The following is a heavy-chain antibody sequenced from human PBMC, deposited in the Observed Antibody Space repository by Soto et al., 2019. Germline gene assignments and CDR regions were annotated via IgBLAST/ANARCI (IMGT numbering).Heavy chain of an antibody. D-gene: IGHD4-17*01. V-gene: IGHV1-18*01. Sequence: GESLKISCKASGYTFTSYGISWVRQAPGQGLEWMGWISAYNGNTNYAQKLQGRVTMTTDTSTSTAYMELRSLRSDDTAVYYCARDDLVYYGGNAFDYWGQGTLVTVSS. CDR1: GYTFTSYG. CDR2: ISAYNGNT. J-gene: IGHJ4*02. CDR3: ARDDLVYYGGNAFDY.